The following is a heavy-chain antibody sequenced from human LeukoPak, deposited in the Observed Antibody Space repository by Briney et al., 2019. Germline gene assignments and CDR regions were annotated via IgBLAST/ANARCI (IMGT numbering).Heavy chain of an antibody. V-gene: IGHV1-2*02. CDR2: INPNSGGT. CDR3: ARDPPEIYSSGWYGGY. CDR1: GYTFTVYY. Sequence: ASVTVSCTASGYTFTVYYMHWVRQAPGQGLEWMGWINPNSGGTNYAQKFQGRVTMTRDTSISTAYMELSRLRSDDTAVYYCARDPPEIYSSGWYGGYWGQGTLVTVSS. J-gene: IGHJ4*02. D-gene: IGHD6-19*01.